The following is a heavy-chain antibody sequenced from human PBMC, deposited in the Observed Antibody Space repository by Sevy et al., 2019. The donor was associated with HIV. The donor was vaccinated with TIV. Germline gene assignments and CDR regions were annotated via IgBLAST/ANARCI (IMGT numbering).Heavy chain of an antibody. CDR2: ISSGSSYI. J-gene: IGHJ6*02. V-gene: IGHV3-21*06. Sequence: GGSLRLSCAASGFTFSYYTMNWVRQAPGKGLEWVSYISSGSSYISYTDSVKGRFTISRDNAKNSLYLQMNSLRPEDTAMYFCARDRDYYGSGTFDAWGQGTTVTV. D-gene: IGHD3-10*01. CDR1: GFTFSYYT. CDR3: ARDRDYYGSGTFDA.